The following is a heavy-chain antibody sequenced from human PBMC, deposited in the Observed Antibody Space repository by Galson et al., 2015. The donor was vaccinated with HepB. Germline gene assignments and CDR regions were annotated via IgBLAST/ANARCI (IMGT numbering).Heavy chain of an antibody. CDR2: IIPIFGTA. J-gene: IGHJ6*03. V-gene: IGHV1-69*13. CDR3: ARQVSESSSRYYYYYMDV. D-gene: IGHD6-6*01. CDR1: GGTFSSYA. Sequence: SVKVSCKASGGTFSSYAISWVRQAPGQGLEWMGGIIPIFGTANYAQKFQGRVTITADESTSTAYMELSSLRSEDTAVYYCARQVSESSSRYYYYYMDVWGKGTTVTVSS.